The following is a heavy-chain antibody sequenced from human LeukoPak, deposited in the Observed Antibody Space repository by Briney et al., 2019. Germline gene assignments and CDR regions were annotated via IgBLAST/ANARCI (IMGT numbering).Heavy chain of an antibody. CDR3: AKRGFKRITMIVVGYYFDY. V-gene: IGHV3-23*01. D-gene: IGHD3-22*01. CDR2: ISGSGGST. CDR1: GFTFSSYA. Sequence: GGSLRLSCAASGFTFSSYAMSWVRQAPGKGLEWVSAISGSGGSTYHADSVKGRFTISRDNSKNTLYLQMNSLRAEDTAVYYCAKRGFKRITMIVVGYYFDYWGQGTLVTVSS. J-gene: IGHJ4*02.